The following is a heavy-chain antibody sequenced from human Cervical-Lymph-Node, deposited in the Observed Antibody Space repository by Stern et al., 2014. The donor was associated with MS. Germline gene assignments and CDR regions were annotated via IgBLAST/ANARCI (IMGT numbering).Heavy chain of an antibody. Sequence: VQLVESGGGVVQPGRSLRLSCAASGFTFSSYGMHWVRQAPGKGLEWVAVIWYDGSNKYYADSVKGRFTISRDNSKNTLYLQMNSLRAEDTAVYYCARGDSSSWVFDYWGQGTLVTVSS. CDR3: ARGDSSSWVFDY. V-gene: IGHV3-33*01. J-gene: IGHJ4*02. CDR1: GFTFSSYG. D-gene: IGHD6-13*01. CDR2: IWYDGSNK.